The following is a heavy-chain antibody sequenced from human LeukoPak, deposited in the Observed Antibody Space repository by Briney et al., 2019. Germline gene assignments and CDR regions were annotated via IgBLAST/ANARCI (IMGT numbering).Heavy chain of an antibody. CDR2: IIPIFGTA. Sequence: ASVKVSCKASGGTFSGYAISWVRQAPGQGLEWMGGIIPIFGTANYAQKFQGRVTITADESTSTAYMELSSLRSEDTAVYYCARDGSIWSSSGYSYGMDVWGQGTTVTVSS. D-gene: IGHD6-13*01. CDR1: GGTFSGYA. J-gene: IGHJ6*02. V-gene: IGHV1-69*13. CDR3: ARDGSIWSSSGYSYGMDV.